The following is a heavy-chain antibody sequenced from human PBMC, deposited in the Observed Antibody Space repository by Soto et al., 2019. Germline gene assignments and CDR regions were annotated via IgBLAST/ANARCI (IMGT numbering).Heavy chain of an antibody. CDR2: ISTDESRT. CDR3: VREYGVSGDY. D-gene: IGHD3-10*01. CDR1: GFTFSSYW. Sequence: GGSLRLSCAASGFTFSSYWMHWVRQAPGKGLVWVSRISTDESRTGYADSVKGRFTTSRDNTKNTLFLQMNSLRVDDTAVYYCVREYGVSGDYWGQGTLVTVSS. V-gene: IGHV3-74*01. J-gene: IGHJ4*02.